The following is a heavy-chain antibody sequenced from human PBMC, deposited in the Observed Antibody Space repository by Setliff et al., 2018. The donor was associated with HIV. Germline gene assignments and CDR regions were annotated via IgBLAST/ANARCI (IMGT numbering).Heavy chain of an antibody. Sequence: ASVKVSCKASGYTFTTYGVNWVRQAPGQGLEWMGWINSYNGNTKFAQKFQGRVTMTTDTSTTTAFMELRSLKADDTGIYYCSRSGVPPYYYYGMDVWGQGTTVTGSS. J-gene: IGHJ6*02. CDR1: GYTFTTYG. V-gene: IGHV1-18*04. CDR2: INSYNGNT. CDR3: SRSGVPPYYYYGMDV. D-gene: IGHD3-10*01.